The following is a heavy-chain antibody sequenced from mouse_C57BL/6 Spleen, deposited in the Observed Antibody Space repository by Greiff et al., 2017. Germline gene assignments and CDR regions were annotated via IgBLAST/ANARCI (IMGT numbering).Heavy chain of an antibody. CDR1: GFTFSDYG. V-gene: IGHV5-17*01. CDR2: ISSGSSTI. J-gene: IGHJ4*01. Sequence: EVKLMESGGGLVKPGGSLKLSCAASGFTFSDYGMYWVRQAPEKGLEWVAYISSGSSTIYYADTVKGRFTISRDNAKNTLFLQMTSLRSEDTAMYYCATGYYYAMDYWGQGTSVTVSS. D-gene: IGHD2-2*01. CDR3: ATGYYYAMDY.